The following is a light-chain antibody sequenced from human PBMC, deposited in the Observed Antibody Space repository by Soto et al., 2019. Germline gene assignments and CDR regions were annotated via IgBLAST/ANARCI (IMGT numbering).Light chain of an antibody. CDR1: QGIRTY. J-gene: IGKJ4*01. Sequence: DIPLTQSPSFLSASVGDRVTITCRASQGIRTYLAWYQQIPGKVPNLLVYAASTLQSGVPSRFSGSGSGTEFTLTISSLQPEDFASYYCQHLNNYPLTFGGGTKVEI. V-gene: IGKV1-9*01. CDR2: AAS. CDR3: QHLNNYPLT.